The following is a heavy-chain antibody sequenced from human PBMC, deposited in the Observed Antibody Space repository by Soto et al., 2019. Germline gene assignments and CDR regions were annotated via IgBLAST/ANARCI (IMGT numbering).Heavy chain of an antibody. Sequence: QVQLQQSGPGLVKASETLSLTCTVSGGSITNYYWSWIRPPAGKGLEWIGRMYTKERNNYNLSFKSLVTMSVDTSKNQFSLKLNAVTAADTAVYYCARDDYKDGGNNWFDPWGQGTLVTVSS. V-gene: IGHV4-4*07. J-gene: IGHJ5*02. CDR1: GGSITNYY. CDR2: MYTKERN. D-gene: IGHD3-16*01. CDR3: ARDDYKDGGNNWFDP.